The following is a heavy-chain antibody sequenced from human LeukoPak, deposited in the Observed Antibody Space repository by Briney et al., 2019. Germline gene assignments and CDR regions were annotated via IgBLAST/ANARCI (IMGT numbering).Heavy chain of an antibody. CDR2: IIAYNGNT. J-gene: IGHJ4*02. CDR1: GYTLTSYG. D-gene: IGHD3-10*01. CDR3: ARGYYYGSGSYYNVVGEFDY. Sequence: GASVKVSCKASGYTLTSYGISWVRQAPGQGLEWMGWIIAYNGNTNYAQKLQGRVTMTTDTSTSTAYMELRSLRSDDTAVYYCARGYYYGSGSYYNVVGEFDYWGQGTLVTVSS. V-gene: IGHV1-18*01.